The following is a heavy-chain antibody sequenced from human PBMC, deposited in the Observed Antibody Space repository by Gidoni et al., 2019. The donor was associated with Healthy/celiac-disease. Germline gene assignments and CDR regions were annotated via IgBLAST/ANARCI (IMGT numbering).Heavy chain of an antibody. CDR3: AKEHANTAMVTPFDY. CDR1: GFPFSGYA. Sequence: EVQLLASGGGLVQPGGSLGLSFAASGFPFSGYALGWVRQAPGKGLEWVSAISGSGCSTYYADSVKGRFTISRDNSKNTLYLQMNSLRAEDTAVYYCAKEHANTAMVTPFDYWGQGTLVTVSS. CDR2: ISGSGCST. D-gene: IGHD5-18*01. V-gene: IGHV3-23*01. J-gene: IGHJ4*02.